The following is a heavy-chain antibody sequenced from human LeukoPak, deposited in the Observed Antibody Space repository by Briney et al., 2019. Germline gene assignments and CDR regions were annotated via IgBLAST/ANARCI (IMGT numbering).Heavy chain of an antibody. CDR3: ARDSYPDDAFDI. Sequence: SQTLSLTCTFSGGSISSGGYYWSWIRQHPGKGLEWIGYIYYSGSTYYNPSLKSRVTISVDTSKNQFSLKLSSVTAADTAVYYCARDSYPDDAFDIWGQGTMVTVSS. CDR1: GGSISSGGYY. CDR2: IYYSGST. V-gene: IGHV4-31*03. D-gene: IGHD1-26*01. J-gene: IGHJ3*02.